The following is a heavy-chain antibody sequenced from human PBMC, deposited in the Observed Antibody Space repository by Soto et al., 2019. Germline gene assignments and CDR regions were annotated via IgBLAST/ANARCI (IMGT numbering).Heavy chain of an antibody. CDR2: ISYDGSNK. Sequence: GGSLRLSCAASGFTFGSYAMHWVRQAPGKGLEWVAVISYDGSNKYYADSVKGRFTISRDNSKNTLYLQMNSLRAEDTAVYYCAKGGTYYYGSGSYLHYYYYMDVWGKGTTVTVSS. V-gene: IGHV3-30-3*01. D-gene: IGHD3-10*01. CDR3: AKGGTYYYGSGSYLHYYYYMDV. J-gene: IGHJ6*03. CDR1: GFTFGSYA.